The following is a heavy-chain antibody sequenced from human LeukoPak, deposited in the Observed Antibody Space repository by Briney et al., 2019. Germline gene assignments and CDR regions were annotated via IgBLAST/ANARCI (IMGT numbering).Heavy chain of an antibody. CDR3: ARAHVYGDYEGGDAFDI. V-gene: IGHV1-2*02. CDR2: INPNSGGT. D-gene: IGHD4-17*01. Sequence: ASVKVSCKASGYTFTGYYMHWVRQAPGQGLEWRGRINPNSGGTNYAQKFQGRVTMTRDTSISTAYMELSRLRSDDTAVYYCARAHVYGDYEGGDAFDIWGQGTMVTVSS. CDR1: GYTFTGYY. J-gene: IGHJ3*02.